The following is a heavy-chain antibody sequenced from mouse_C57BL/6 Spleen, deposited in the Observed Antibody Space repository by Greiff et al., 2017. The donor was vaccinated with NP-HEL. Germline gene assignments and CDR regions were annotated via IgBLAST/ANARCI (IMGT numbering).Heavy chain of an antibody. CDR3: ARRGGNYYYYAMDY. D-gene: IGHD2-1*01. CDR2: IYPGGGYT. J-gene: IGHJ4*01. CDR1: GYTFTNYW. V-gene: IGHV1-63*01. Sequence: QVHVKQSGAELVRPGTSVKMSCKASGYTFTNYWIGWAKQRPGHGLEWIGDIYPGGGYTNYNEKFKGKATLTADKSSSTAYMQFSSLTSEDSAIYYCARRGGNYYYYAMDYWGQGTSVTVSS.